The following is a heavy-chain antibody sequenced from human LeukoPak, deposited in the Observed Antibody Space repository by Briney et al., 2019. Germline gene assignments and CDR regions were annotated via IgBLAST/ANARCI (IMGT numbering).Heavy chain of an antibody. Sequence: SETLSLTCTVSGGSISSSSYCWGWIRQPPGKGLAWIGSIYYSGSTYYNPSLKSRVTISVDTSKNQFSLKLSSVTAADTAVYYCARLDFWTSRARFDYWGQGTLVTVSS. V-gene: IGHV4-39*07. CDR2: IYYSGST. CDR3: ARLDFWTSRARFDY. CDR1: GGSISSSSYC. J-gene: IGHJ4*02. D-gene: IGHD3-3*01.